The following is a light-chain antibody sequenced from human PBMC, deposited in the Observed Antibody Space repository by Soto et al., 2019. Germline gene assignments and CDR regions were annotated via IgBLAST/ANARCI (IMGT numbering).Light chain of an antibody. J-gene: IGKJ1*01. CDR2: KAS. CDR3: QNYNSYSEE. Sequence: DIQMTHSPSTLSASVLYIVTITFRASQSISNWLAWYQQKPGKAPKLLIYKASTLKSGVPSRFSGSGSGTEFTLTISSLQPDDFATYYCQNYNSYSEEFGQGTKVDIK. CDR1: QSISNW. V-gene: IGKV1-5*03.